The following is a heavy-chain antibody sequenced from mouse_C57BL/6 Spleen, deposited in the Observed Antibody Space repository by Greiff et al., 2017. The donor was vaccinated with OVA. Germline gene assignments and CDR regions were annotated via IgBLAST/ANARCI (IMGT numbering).Heavy chain of an antibody. CDR3: ATQKLWFAY. J-gene: IGHJ3*01. CDR1: GYSITSGYY. Sequence: EVKLQESGPGLVKPSQSLSLTCSVTGYSITSGYYWNWIRQFPGNKLEWMGYISYDGSNNYNPSLKNRISITRDTSKNQFFLKLNSVTTEDTGTYYCATQKLWFAYWGQGTLVTVSA. CDR2: ISYDGSN. V-gene: IGHV3-6*01.